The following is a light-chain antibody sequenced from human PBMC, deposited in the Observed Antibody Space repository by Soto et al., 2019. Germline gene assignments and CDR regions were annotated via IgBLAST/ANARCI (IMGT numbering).Light chain of an antibody. J-gene: IGKJ4*01. CDR1: QDIAIY. CDR2: AAS. V-gene: IGKV1-9*01. CDR3: QQLNSFPLT. Sequence: IQLTQSPSSLSASVGDRVTITCQASQDIAIYLAWYQQKPGEAPKLLIYAASTLQSGVPSRFSGSGSGTECTLTISSLQPEDVATYYCQQLNSFPLTFGGGTKVDI.